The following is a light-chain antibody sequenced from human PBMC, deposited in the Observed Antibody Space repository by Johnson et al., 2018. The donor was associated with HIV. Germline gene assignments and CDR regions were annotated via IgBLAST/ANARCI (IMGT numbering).Light chain of an antibody. Sequence: QSALTQPPSVSAAPGQKVTISCSGSSSNIGNNYVSWYQQLPGTAPKLLIYDNNKRPSGIPDRFSGSKSGTSATLGITGLQTGDEADYYCGTWDSSLSVLYVFGTGTKCTVL. J-gene: IGLJ1*01. CDR2: DNN. CDR1: SSNIGNNY. CDR3: GTWDSSLSVLYV. V-gene: IGLV1-51*01.